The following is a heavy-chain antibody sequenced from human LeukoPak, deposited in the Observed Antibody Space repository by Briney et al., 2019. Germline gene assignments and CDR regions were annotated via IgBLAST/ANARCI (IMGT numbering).Heavy chain of an antibody. Sequence: GGSLRLSCAASGFTFSSYGMHWVRQAPGKGLEWVAFIRYDGSNKYYADSVKGRFTISRDNAKNSLYLQMNSLRAEDTAVYYCARGAYYYDSSGIEPGFDLWGRGTLVTVSS. CDR3: ARGAYYYDSSGIEPGFDL. D-gene: IGHD3-22*01. CDR2: IRYDGSNK. J-gene: IGHJ2*01. CDR1: GFTFSSYG. V-gene: IGHV3-30*02.